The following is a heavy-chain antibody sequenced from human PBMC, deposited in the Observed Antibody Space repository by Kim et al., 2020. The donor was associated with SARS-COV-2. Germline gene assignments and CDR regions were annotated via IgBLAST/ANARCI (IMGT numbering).Heavy chain of an antibody. Sequence: GGSLRLSCAASGFTFSSSAMSWVRQAPGKGLEWVSGTSASGRSTYYADSVKGRFTISRDNSNNTLYLQMDSLRAEDTALYYCAKDGLPELLEDYFDCWGQGTLVTVSS. CDR1: GFTFSSSA. CDR2: TSASGRST. V-gene: IGHV3-23*01. D-gene: IGHD1-7*01. J-gene: IGHJ4*02. CDR3: AKDGLPELLEDYFDC.